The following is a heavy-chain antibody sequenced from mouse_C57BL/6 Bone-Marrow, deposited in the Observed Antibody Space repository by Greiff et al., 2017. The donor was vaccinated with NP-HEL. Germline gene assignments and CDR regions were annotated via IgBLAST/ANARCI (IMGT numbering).Heavy chain of an antibody. CDR3: AGSGAYYSNYRYAVDY. CDR2: IDPSDSST. CDR1: GYTFTSYW. J-gene: IGHJ4*01. Sequence: QVQLQQPGAELVKPGASVKLSCKASGYTFTSYWMQWVKQRPGQGLEWIGEIDPSDSSTNYNQKFKGKATLTVDTSSSTASMQLSSLTSEDSAVYYCAGSGAYYSNYRYAVDYWGQGTSVTVSS. V-gene: IGHV1-50*01. D-gene: IGHD2-5*01.